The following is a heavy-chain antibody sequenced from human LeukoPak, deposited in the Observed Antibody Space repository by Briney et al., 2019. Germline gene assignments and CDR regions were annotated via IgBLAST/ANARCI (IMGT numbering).Heavy chain of an antibody. CDR2: TYYSGTT. V-gene: IGHV4-59*01. J-gene: IGHJ5*02. Sequence: SETLSLTCTVSGGSIRSYYWNWIRQPPGKGLEWIGYTYYSGTTKYNSSLKSRVTISVDTSKNQFSLKLSSVTAADTAVYYCARSAGAGKPHNWFDPWGQGTLVTVSS. CDR1: GGSIRSYY. CDR3: ARSAGAGKPHNWFDP. D-gene: IGHD6-19*01.